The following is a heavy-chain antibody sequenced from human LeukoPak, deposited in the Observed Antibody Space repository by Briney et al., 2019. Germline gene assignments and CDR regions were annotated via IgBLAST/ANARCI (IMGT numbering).Heavy chain of an antibody. J-gene: IGHJ4*02. CDR2: ISSSSEFI. CDR3: ARWLGAIAWPYYFDY. CDR1: GFTFSSYS. V-gene: IGHV3-21*01. D-gene: IGHD3-16*02. Sequence: GGSLRLSCAASGFTFSSYSMNWVRQAPGKGLEWVSSISSSSEFIYYADSVKGRFTISRDDAKNSLYLQMNSLRAEDTAVYYCARWLGAIAWPYYFDYWGQGTLVTVSS.